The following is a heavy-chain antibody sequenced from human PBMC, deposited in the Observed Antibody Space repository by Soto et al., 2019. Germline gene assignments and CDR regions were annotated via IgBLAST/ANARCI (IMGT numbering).Heavy chain of an antibody. CDR3: ARSITGTYGAFDI. CDR2: IYHSGST. CDR1: GYSISSGYY. D-gene: IGHD1-20*01. J-gene: IGHJ3*02. Sequence: PSETLSLTCAVSGYSISSGYYWGWIRQPPGKGLEWIGSIYHSGSTYYNPSLKSRVTISVDTSKNQFSLELSSVTAADTAVYYCARSITGTYGAFDIWGQGTMVTVSS. V-gene: IGHV4-38-2*01.